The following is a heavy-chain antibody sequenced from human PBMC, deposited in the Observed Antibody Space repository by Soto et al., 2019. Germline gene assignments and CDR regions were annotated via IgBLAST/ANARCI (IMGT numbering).Heavy chain of an antibody. CDR1: GFTFSSYS. CDR2: ISSSSSYI. V-gene: IGHV3-21*03. CDR3: ARRRSNDY. J-gene: IGHJ4*02. Sequence: EVQLVESGGGLVKPGGSLRLSCAASGFTFSSYSMNWVRQAPGKGLEWVSSISSSSSYIYYADSVKGRFTISRDNAKNSLYLQMNSLRAEYAAEYYCARRRSNDYWGQGSLVTVSS.